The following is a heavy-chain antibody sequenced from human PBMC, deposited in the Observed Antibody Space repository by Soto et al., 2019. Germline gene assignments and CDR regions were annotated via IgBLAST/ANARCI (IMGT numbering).Heavy chain of an antibody. CDR1: GFNFSDYY. CDR3: ARDVYSQGSETEDWFDS. D-gene: IGHD2-8*01. V-gene: IGHV3-11*01. J-gene: IGHJ5*01. Sequence: QVQLVESGGGLVEPGGSLRLSCAASGFNFSDYYMSWVRQAPGKGLELISYFSTGEISTTMSYEASVKGRFTISRDDAKNSLYLEMIRLRVEDTAVYYCARDVYSQGSETEDWFDSWGQGTLVRVSS. CDR2: FSTGEISTTM.